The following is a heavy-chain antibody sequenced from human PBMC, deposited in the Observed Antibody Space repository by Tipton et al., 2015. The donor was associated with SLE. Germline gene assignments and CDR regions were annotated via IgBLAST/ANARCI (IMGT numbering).Heavy chain of an antibody. V-gene: IGHV4-59*12. J-gene: IGHJ4*02. CDR3: ARGGAITMGQGEVDY. Sequence: TLSLTCTVSGGSISSYYWSWIRQPPGKGLGWIGYIYYSGSTNYNPSLKSRVTISVDRSKNQFSLKLSSVTAADTAVYYCARGGAITMGQGEVDYWGQGTLVTVSS. CDR1: GGSISSYY. D-gene: IGHD3-10*01. CDR2: IYYSGST.